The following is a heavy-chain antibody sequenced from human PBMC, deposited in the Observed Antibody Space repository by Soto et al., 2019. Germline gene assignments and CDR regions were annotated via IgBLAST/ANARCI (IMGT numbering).Heavy chain of an antibody. CDR2: MNPNSGNT. Sequence: ASVKVSCKASGYTFTSYDINWVRQATGQGLEWMGWMNPNSGNTGYAQKFQGRVTMTRNTSISTAYMELSSLRSEDTAVYYCASARYCSGGSCYTENEYFQHWGQGTLVTVSS. V-gene: IGHV1-8*01. J-gene: IGHJ1*01. CDR3: ASARYCSGGSCYTENEYFQH. D-gene: IGHD2-15*01. CDR1: GYTFTSYD.